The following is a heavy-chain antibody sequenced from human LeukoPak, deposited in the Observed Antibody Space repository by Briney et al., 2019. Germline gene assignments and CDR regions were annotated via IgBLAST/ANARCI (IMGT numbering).Heavy chain of an antibody. V-gene: IGHV4-59*01. CDR2: IYYSGST. J-gene: IGHJ4*02. Sequence: SETLSLACTVSGDSISSYYWSWIRQPPGKGLEWIGYIYYSGSTNYNPSLKSRVTISVDTSKNQFSLKLSSVTAADTAVYYCARGMYYYDSGVGYWGQGTLVTVSS. CDR1: GDSISSYY. CDR3: ARGMYYYDSGVGY. D-gene: IGHD3-22*01.